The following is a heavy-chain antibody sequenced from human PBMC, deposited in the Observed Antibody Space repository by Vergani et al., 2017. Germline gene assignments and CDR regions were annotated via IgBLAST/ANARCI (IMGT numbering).Heavy chain of an antibody. Sequence: QVQIQQWGAGLLKPSETLSLTCAVYGGSFSGYYWTWIRQRPGKGLEWIGYIFYSGTTYDNPSLRSRLTISVDTSQNQFSLKLRSVTAADTAVYYCARVDTQVPATSHFYYMDVGGKGTTVVVSS. J-gene: IGHJ6*03. CDR3: ARVDTQVPATSHFYYMDV. V-gene: IGHV4-34*12. CDR1: GGSFSGYY. D-gene: IGHD6-25*01. CDR2: IFYSGTT.